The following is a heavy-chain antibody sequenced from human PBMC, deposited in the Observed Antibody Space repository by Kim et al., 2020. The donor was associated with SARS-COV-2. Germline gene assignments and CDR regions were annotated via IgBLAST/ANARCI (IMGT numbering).Heavy chain of an antibody. D-gene: IGHD1-26*01. J-gene: IGHJ4*02. V-gene: IGHV4-38-2*02. CDR3: ARGIVGATSGVFDY. CDR2: IYHSGST. Sequence: SETLSLTCTVSGYSISSGYYWGWIRQPPGKGLEWIGSIYHSGSTYYNPSLKSRVTISVDTSKNQFSLKLSSVTAADTAVYYCARGIVGATSGVFDYWGQGTLVTVSS. CDR1: GYSISSGYY.